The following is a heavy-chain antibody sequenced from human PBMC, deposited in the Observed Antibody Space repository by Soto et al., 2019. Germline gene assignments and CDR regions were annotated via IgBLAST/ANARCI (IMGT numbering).Heavy chain of an antibody. V-gene: IGHV1-69*13. D-gene: IGHD3-22*01. J-gene: IGHJ4*02. CDR2: FIPIFVTA. Sequence: ASVKVSCKASGGTFSSYAISWVRQAPGQRLEWFGVFIPIFVTANYAQKFQGRVTITADESTSTAYMELSSLRSEDTAVYYCARVETYYYDSSGYYYPYWGQGTLVTVSS. CDR3: ARVETYYYDSSGYYYPY. CDR1: GGTFSSYA.